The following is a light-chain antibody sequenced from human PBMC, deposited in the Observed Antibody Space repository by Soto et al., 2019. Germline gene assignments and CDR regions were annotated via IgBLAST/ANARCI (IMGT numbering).Light chain of an antibody. Sequence: EIQMTQSPSTLSASVGDRVTITCRASQSISSYLNWYQQRPGKAPNLLIYAASSLRSGVPSRFSGRGSGTEFTLTISSLTPEDVATYYCQQSYSTPYTFGQGTKVDIK. CDR1: QSISSY. CDR3: QQSYSTPYT. CDR2: AAS. V-gene: IGKV1-39*01. J-gene: IGKJ2*01.